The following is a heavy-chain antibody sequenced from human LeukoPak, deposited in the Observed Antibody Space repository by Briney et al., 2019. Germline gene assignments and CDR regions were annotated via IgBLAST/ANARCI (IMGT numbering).Heavy chain of an antibody. V-gene: IGHV4-34*01. Sequence: SETLSLTCAVCGGSFSGYYWSWIRQPPGKGLEWIGEINHSGSTNYNPSLKSRVTISVDTSKNQFSLKLSSVTAADTAVYYCARHRVWGSSWYDFDYWGQGTLVTVSS. CDR2: INHSGST. CDR1: GGSFSGYY. J-gene: IGHJ4*02. CDR3: ARHRVWGSSWYDFDY. D-gene: IGHD6-13*01.